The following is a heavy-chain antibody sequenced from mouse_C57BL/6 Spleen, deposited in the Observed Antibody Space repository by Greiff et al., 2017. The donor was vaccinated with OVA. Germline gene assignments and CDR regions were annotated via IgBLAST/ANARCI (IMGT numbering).Heavy chain of an antibody. CDR2: IYPGDGDT. Sequence: QVQLKESGPELVKPGASVKISCKASGYAFSSSWMNWVKQRPGKGLEWIGRIYPGDGDTNYNGKFKGKATLTADKSSSTAYMQLSSLTSEDSAVYFCAREGVYYDYDGAWFAYWGQGTLVTVSA. CDR3: AREGVYYDYDGAWFAY. V-gene: IGHV1-82*01. D-gene: IGHD2-4*01. J-gene: IGHJ3*01. CDR1: GYAFSSSW.